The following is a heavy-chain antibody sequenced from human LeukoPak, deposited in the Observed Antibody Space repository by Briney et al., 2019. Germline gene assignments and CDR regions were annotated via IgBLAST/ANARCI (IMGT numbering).Heavy chain of an antibody. V-gene: IGHV4-4*02. CDR2: IDQSGST. CDR1: GGSISGSNW. J-gene: IGHJ6*03. CDR3: ARVGSSTLRVDQGYDYYYYMDV. D-gene: IGHD2/OR15-2a*01. Sequence: NPSETLSLTCAVFGGSISGSNWWSWVRQPPGKGLEWIGEIDQSGSTNYDPFLKSRVSILVDKSKNQFSLKLRSVTAADTAVYYCARVGSSTLRVDQGYDYYYYMDVWGKGTTVTVSS.